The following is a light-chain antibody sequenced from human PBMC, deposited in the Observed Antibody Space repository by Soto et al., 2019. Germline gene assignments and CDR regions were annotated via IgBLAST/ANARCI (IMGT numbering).Light chain of an antibody. Sequence: EIILTQSPASLSVSPGERATLSCRASQSVNNNLARYQQKPGQAPRLLIYGASTRATGIPGRFRGSGSGTEFTLTITSLQSEDFAVYFCQQYNNLPPDTFGQGTKLEIK. J-gene: IGKJ2*01. CDR2: GAS. V-gene: IGKV3-15*01. CDR3: QQYNNLPPDT. CDR1: QSVNNN.